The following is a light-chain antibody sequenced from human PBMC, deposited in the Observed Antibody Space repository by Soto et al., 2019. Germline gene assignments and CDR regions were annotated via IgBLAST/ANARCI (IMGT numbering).Light chain of an antibody. Sequence: QSALTQPASVSGSPGQSITISCTGTSSDVGSYDLVSWYQQHPGKAPKLMIYEGSQRPSWVSNRFSGSKSGNTASLTIFGLQADDEADYYCFSYAGTTNVAFGTGTQLTVL. CDR2: EGS. V-gene: IGLV2-23*01. CDR3: FSYAGTTNVA. CDR1: SSDVGSYDL. J-gene: IGLJ2*01.